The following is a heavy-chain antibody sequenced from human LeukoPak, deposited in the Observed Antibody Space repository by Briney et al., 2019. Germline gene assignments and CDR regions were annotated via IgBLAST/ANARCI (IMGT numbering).Heavy chain of an antibody. J-gene: IGHJ4*02. D-gene: IGHD3-9*01. CDR1: GYTLTELS. V-gene: IGHV1-24*01. Sequence: ASVKVSCKVSGYTLTELSMHWVRQAPGKGLEWMGGFDPEDGETIYAQKFQGRVTMTEHTSTDTAYMELSSLRSDDTAVYYCASATTRYFDWNYWGQGTLVTVSS. CDR2: FDPEDGET. CDR3: ASATTRYFDWNY.